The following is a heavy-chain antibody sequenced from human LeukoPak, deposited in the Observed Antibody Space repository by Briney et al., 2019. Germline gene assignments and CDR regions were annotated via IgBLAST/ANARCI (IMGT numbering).Heavy chain of an antibody. V-gene: IGHV3-7*01. Sequence: GGSLRLSCAASGFTFSTYWMTWVRQAPGKGLEWVANMKRDGSEVYYANSVKGHFTISGDNAKNSLYLQMNSLRAEDTAVYYCARYTEYYFDYWGQGTLVTVSS. CDR1: GFTFSTYW. CDR2: MKRDGSEV. CDR3: ARYTEYYFDY. J-gene: IGHJ4*02. D-gene: IGHD2-2*02.